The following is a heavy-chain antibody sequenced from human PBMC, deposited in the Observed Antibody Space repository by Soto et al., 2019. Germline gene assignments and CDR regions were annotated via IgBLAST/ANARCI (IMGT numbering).Heavy chain of an antibody. D-gene: IGHD2-15*01. CDR3: AREAGCSGTNCNVYFDY. Sequence: GGSLRRSCVASRLTFSNYGMHWVRQAPGKGLEWVAVISYESISTVYRDSVRGRFTISRDNSRNTLYLHMNSLTPEETAVYYCAREAGCSGTNCNVYFDYWGLGTLVTVSS. V-gene: IGHV3-30*03. CDR2: ISYESIST. CDR1: RLTFSNYG. J-gene: IGHJ4*01.